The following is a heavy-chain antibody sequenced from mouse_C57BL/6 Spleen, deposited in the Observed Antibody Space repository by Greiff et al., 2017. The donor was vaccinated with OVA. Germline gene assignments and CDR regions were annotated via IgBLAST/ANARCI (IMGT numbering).Heavy chain of an antibody. Sequence: EVQLVESGGGLVKPGGSLKLSCAASGFTFSDYGMHWVRQAPEKGLEWVAYISSGSSTIYYADTVKGRFTISRDNAKNTLFLQMTSLRSEDTAMYYCARPYDYAAWFAYWGQGTLVTVSA. CDR1: GFTFSDYG. CDR3: ARPYDYAAWFAY. J-gene: IGHJ3*01. V-gene: IGHV5-17*01. D-gene: IGHD2-4*01. CDR2: ISSGSSTI.